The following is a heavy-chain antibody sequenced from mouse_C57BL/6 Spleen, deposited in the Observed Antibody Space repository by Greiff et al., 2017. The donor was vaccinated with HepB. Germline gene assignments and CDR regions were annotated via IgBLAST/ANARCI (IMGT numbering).Heavy chain of an antibody. Sequence: EVQLQESGPGMVKPSQSLSLTCTVTGYSITSGYDWHWIRHFPGNKLEWMGYISYSGSTNYNPSLKSRISITHDTSKNHFFLKLNSVTTEDTATYYCARGGLRRYFDYWGQGTTLTVSS. J-gene: IGHJ2*01. CDR3: ARGGLRRYFDY. CDR1: GYSITSGYD. D-gene: IGHD2-4*01. CDR2: ISYSGST. V-gene: IGHV3-1*01.